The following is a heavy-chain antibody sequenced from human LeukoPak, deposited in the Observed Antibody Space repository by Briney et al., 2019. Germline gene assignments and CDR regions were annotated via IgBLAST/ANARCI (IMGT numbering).Heavy chain of an antibody. CDR3: ASAGTQSGGAFDI. CDR1: GYTFTSYY. Sequence: EASVKVSCKASGYTFTSYYMHWVRQAPGQGLEWMGIINPSGGSTSYAQKFQGRVTMTRDMSTSTVYMELSSLRSEDTAVYYCASAGTQSGGAFDIWGQGTMVTVSS. J-gene: IGHJ3*02. CDR2: INPSGGST. V-gene: IGHV1-46*01. D-gene: IGHD1-14*01.